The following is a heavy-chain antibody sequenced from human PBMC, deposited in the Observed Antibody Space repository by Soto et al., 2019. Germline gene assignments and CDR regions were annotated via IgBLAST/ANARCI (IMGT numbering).Heavy chain of an antibody. J-gene: IGHJ6*02. Sequence: QVQLQESGPGLVKPSGTLSLTCAVSGGSISSSNWWSWVRQPPGKGLEWIGEIYHSGSTNYNPSPTRRVTISVDKSKNQCSLKLSSVTAADTAVYYCARVSGSYYYGMDVWGQGTTVTVSS. CDR2: IYHSGST. V-gene: IGHV4-4*02. D-gene: IGHD1-26*01. CDR1: GGSISSSNW. CDR3: ARVSGSYYYGMDV.